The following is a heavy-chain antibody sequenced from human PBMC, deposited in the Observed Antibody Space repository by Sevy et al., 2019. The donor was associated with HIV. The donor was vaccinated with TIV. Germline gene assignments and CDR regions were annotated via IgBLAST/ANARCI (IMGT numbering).Heavy chain of an antibody. J-gene: IGHJ6*02. CDR3: AKGYCDGGSCPRDYYYYGMDV. D-gene: IGHD2-15*01. V-gene: IGHV3-23*01. Sequence: GGSLRLSCAASGFTFSTYAMIWVRQAPGKGLEWVSSISRSGRSTYSADSVEGRFTISRDNFKNTLYLQLSSLRVDDTAVYYCAKGYCDGGSCPRDYYYYGMDVWGQGTTVTVSS. CDR1: GFTFSTYA. CDR2: ISRSGRST.